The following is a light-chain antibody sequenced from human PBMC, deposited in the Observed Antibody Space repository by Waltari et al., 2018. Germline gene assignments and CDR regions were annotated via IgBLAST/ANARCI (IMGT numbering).Light chain of an antibody. J-gene: IGLJ3*02. CDR3: SSYTSSSTWV. CDR2: AVG. Sequence: QSALTQPASVSGSPGQSITISCTGTSSDVGGYNYVSWYQQHPGKAPKPMIYAVGKRPSGGCKRFSGSKAGNTASLTISGLQAEDEAEYYCSSYTSSSTWVFGGGTKLTVL. CDR1: SSDVGGYNY. V-gene: IGLV2-14*01.